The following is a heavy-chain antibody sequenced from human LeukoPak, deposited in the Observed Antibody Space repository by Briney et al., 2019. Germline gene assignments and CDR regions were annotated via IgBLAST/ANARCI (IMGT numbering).Heavy chain of an antibody. Sequence: SETLSLTCAVYGGSFSGYYWSWIRQPPGKGLEWIGEINHSGSTNYNPSLKSRVTISVDTSKNQFSLKLSSVTAADTAVYYCARTIMITFGGVIVYHDAFDIWGQGTMVTVSS. CDR2: INHSGST. D-gene: IGHD3-16*02. CDR3: ARTIMITFGGVIVYHDAFDI. J-gene: IGHJ3*02. CDR1: GGSFSGYY. V-gene: IGHV4-34*01.